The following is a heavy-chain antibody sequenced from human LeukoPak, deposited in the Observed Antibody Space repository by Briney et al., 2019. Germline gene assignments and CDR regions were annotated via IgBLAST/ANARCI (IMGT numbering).Heavy chain of an antibody. CDR2: IYYSGST. D-gene: IGHD6-19*01. V-gene: IGHV4-59*04. Sequence: SETLSLTCAVSGGAISSYYWGWIRQPPGKGLEWIGYIYYSGSTYYNPSLKSRATISVDTSKNQFSLKLSSVTAADTAVYYCACGRAVAAWGYWGQGTLVTVSS. J-gene: IGHJ4*02. CDR3: ACGRAVAAWGY. CDR1: GGAISSYY.